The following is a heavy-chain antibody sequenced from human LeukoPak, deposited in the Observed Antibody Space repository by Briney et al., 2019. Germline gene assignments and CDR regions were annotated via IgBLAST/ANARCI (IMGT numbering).Heavy chain of an antibody. V-gene: IGHV3-7*04. CDR2: INKDGSEK. CDR1: GFSFNDYW. D-gene: IGHD3-10*01. J-gene: IGHJ6*02. Sequence: QPGGSLRLSCAASGFSFNDYWMSWVRQAPGKGLEWVAIINKDGSEKYYVDSVKGRFTISRDNAKNSLYLQMNSLRAEDTAVYYCARRRGDVWGQGTTVTVSS. CDR3: ARRRGDV.